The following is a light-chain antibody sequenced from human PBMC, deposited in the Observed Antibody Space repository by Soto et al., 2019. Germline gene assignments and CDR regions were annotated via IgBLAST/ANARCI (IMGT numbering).Light chain of an antibody. V-gene: IGKV3-20*01. CDR1: QSVSTNF. J-gene: IGKJ1*01. Sequence: EIVLTQSPGTLSLSPGEGATLSCRASQSVSTNFFAWYQQKPGQAPRLLIYGASTRATGIPDRFSGSGSGTDFTLTISRLEPEDFAVYYCQQYGRTSWTFGQGTQVDIK. CDR3: QQYGRTSWT. CDR2: GAS.